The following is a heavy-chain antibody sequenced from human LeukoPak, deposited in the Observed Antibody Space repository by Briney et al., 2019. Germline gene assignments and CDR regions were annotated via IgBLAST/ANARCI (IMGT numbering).Heavy chain of an antibody. D-gene: IGHD4-17*01. CDR3: ARTYGDYGFCMDV. V-gene: IGHV3-30-3*01. CDR2: ISYDGSNK. J-gene: IGHJ6*02. Sequence: GGSLRLSCAASGFTSSSYAMHWVRQAPGKGLEWVAVISYDGSNKYYADSVKGRFTISRDNSKNTLYLQMNSLRAEDTAVYYCARTYGDYGFCMDVWGQGTTVTVSS. CDR1: GFTSSSYA.